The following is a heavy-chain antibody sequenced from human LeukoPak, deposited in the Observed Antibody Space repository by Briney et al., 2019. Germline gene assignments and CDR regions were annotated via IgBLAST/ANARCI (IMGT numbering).Heavy chain of an antibody. V-gene: IGHV4-39*02. J-gene: IGHJ4*02. CDR2: IHYSGNT. Sequence: SETLFLTCTASGGSISSSDYYWGWIRQPPGKGLEWIGCIHYSGNTYYNPSLKSRVTISVDTSRNHFSLRLSSVTAADTAVYYCARPRAAAAGTGFDYWGQGTLVTVSS. D-gene: IGHD6-13*01. CDR3: ARPRAAAAGTGFDY. CDR1: GGSISSSDYY.